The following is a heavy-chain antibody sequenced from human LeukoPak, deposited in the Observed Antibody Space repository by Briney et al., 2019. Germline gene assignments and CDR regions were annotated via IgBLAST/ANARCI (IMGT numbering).Heavy chain of an antibody. CDR2: IIPIFGTA. CDR3: ARGGWRGYSYGPDY. CDR1: GGTFSSYA. Sequence: ASVKVSCKASGGTFSSYAISWVRQAPGQGLEWMGGIIPIFGTANYAQKFQGRVTINTDESTSTAYMELSSLRSEDTAVYYCARGGWRGYSYGPDYWGQGTLVTVSS. V-gene: IGHV1-69*05. D-gene: IGHD5-18*01. J-gene: IGHJ4*02.